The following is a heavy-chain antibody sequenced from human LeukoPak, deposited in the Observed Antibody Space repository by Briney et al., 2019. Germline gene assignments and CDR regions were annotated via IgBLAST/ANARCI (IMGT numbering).Heavy chain of an antibody. CDR1: GFTFSSYS. J-gene: IGHJ4*02. CDR2: ISSSSSYI. D-gene: IGHD6-13*01. V-gene: IGHV3-21*01. Sequence: GGSLRLSCAASGFTFSSYSMNWVRQAPGKGLEWVSSISSSSSYIYYADSVKGRFTISRDNAKNSLYLQMNSLRAEDTAVYYCARHWEQLDEALDYFDYWGQGTLVTVSS. CDR3: ARHWEQLDEALDYFDY.